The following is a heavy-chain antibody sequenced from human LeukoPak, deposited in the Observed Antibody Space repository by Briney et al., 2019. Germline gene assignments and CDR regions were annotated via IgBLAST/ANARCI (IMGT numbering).Heavy chain of an antibody. J-gene: IGHJ4*02. CDR2: IYSGGST. CDR1: GFAVSTTY. CDR3: AKDRDYYDSSGYTNYFDY. V-gene: IGHV3-66*02. D-gene: IGHD3-22*01. Sequence: GGSLRLSCAASGFAVSTTYMSWVRQAPGKGLEWVSIIYSGGSTYYAHSVKGRFTISRDNSKNTLYLQMNSLRAEDTAVYYCAKDRDYYDSSGYTNYFDYWGQGTLVTVSS.